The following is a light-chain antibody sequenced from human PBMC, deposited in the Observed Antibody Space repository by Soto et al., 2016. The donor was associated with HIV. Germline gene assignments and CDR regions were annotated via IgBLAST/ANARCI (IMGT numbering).Light chain of an antibody. CDR3: QQANIFPFT. Sequence: DIQMTQSPSSVSASVGDRVTITCRASQVITSWLAWYQQKPGRAPKLLIYAASSLHSGVPSRFSGSGSGTDFTLTISSLQPEDAATYYCQQANIFPFTFGPGTKVDLK. CDR2: AAS. J-gene: IGKJ3*01. V-gene: IGKV1-12*02. CDR1: QVITSW.